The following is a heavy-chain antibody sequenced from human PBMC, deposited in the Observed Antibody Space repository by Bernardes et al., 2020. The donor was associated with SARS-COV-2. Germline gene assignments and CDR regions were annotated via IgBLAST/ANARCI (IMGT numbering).Heavy chain of an antibody. CDR2: ISTDGI. V-gene: IGHV3-23*01. Sequence: VWSLILSCAASGFTFSAYAMTWVRQAPGKGLEWVSTISTDGIYYADSVKGRFTISRDNSKNTQYLQMNSLRAEDTAMYYCVKGLYLWDYWGQGTLVTVSS. CDR3: VKGLYLWDY. J-gene: IGHJ4*02. CDR1: GFTFSAYA.